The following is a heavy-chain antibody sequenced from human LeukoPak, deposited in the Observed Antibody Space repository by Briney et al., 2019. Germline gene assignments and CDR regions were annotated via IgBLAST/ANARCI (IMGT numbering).Heavy chain of an antibody. Sequence: GSLRLSCAASGFTFSSHATSWVRRAPGKGLEWVSGLIENGATTYYADSVKGRFTISRDNSRDTMYLQMNSLRVEDTAVYYCVKDYQVGNSPAFGDYWGQGTLVTTSS. CDR3: VKDYQVGNSPAFGDY. V-gene: IGHV3-23*01. CDR2: LIENGATT. CDR1: GFTFSSHA. J-gene: IGHJ4*02. D-gene: IGHD1-26*01.